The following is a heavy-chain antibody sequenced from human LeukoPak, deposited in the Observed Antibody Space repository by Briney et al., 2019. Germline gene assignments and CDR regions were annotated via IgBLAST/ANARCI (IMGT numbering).Heavy chain of an antibody. Sequence: GGSLRLSCAASGFTFSSYAMHGVRQAPGKGLEWVAVISYDGSNKYYADSVKGRFTISRDNSKNTLYLQMNSLRAEDTAVYYCARDWWALQLWPQIPGYWGQGTLVTVSS. D-gene: IGHD5-18*01. J-gene: IGHJ4*02. CDR1: GFTFSSYA. CDR2: ISYDGSNK. CDR3: ARDWWALQLWPQIPGY. V-gene: IGHV3-30-3*01.